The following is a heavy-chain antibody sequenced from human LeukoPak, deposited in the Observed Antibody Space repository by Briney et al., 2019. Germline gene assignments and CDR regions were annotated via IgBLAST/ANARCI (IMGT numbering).Heavy chain of an antibody. CDR3: AKTFPYYDSSSRYFDY. CDR1: GFTFSSYA. CDR2: ISGSGGST. D-gene: IGHD3-22*01. J-gene: IGHJ4*02. V-gene: IGHV3-23*01. Sequence: GGSLRLSCAASGFTFSSYAMSWDRQAPGKGLEWVSAISGSGGSTYSADSVKGRFTISRDNSKNTLYLQMNSLRAEDTAVYYCAKTFPYYDSSSRYFDYWGQGTLVTVSS.